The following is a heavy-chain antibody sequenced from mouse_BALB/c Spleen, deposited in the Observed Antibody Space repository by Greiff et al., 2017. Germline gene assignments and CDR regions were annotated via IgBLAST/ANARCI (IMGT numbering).Heavy chain of an antibody. J-gene: IGHJ2*01. CDR3: GRGEEDLDY. V-gene: IGHV1-37*01. CDR2: INPYNGDT. Sequence: VQLQQSGPELVKPGASVKISCKASGYSFTGYFMYWVKQSHGKSLEWIGRINPYNGDTFYNQKFKGKATLTVDKSSSTAHMELLSLTSEDSAVYYCGRGEEDLDYWGQGTTLTVSS. CDR1: GYSFTGYF.